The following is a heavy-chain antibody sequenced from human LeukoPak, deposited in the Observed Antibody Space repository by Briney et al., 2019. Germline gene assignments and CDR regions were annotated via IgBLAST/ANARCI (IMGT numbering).Heavy chain of an antibody. D-gene: IGHD3-22*01. Sequence: GSLRLSCAASGFTFSIYTMNWVRQAPGKGLEWVSSISRSNDYIYYADSVKGRFTISRENAKNSLYLQMNSLSAEDTAVYYCARDPPDYYDSSGYHYFDYWGQGTLVTVSS. CDR1: GFTFSIYT. J-gene: IGHJ4*02. CDR2: ISRSNDYI. CDR3: ARDPPDYYDSSGYHYFDY. V-gene: IGHV3-21*01.